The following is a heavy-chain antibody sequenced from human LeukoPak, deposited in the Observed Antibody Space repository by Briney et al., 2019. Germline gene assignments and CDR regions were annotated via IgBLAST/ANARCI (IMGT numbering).Heavy chain of an antibody. CDR1: GFTFSSYE. J-gene: IGHJ4*02. V-gene: IGHV3-21*01. Sequence: GGSLRLSCAASGFTFSSYEMNWVRQAPGKGLEWVSSISSSGSQMYYADSVRGRFTISRDNAGNSLYLQINSLRAEDTAVYYCATFHYDSSGYSPYFDCWGQGTLVTVSP. CDR2: ISSSGSQM. CDR3: ATFHYDSSGYSPYFDC. D-gene: IGHD3-22*01.